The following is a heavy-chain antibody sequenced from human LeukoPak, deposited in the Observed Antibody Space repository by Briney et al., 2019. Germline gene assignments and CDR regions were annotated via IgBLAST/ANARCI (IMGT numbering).Heavy chain of an antibody. CDR1: GYSISSGYY. CDR3: ARRGGYSGYDYYYFDY. Sequence: SETLSLTCAVSGYSISSGYYWGWIRQPPGKGLEWIGSIYHSGSTYYNPSLKSRVTISVDTSKNQFSLKLSSVTAADTAVYYCARRGGYSGYDYYYFDYWGQGTLVTVSS. D-gene: IGHD5-12*01. CDR2: IYHSGST. J-gene: IGHJ4*02. V-gene: IGHV4-38-2*01.